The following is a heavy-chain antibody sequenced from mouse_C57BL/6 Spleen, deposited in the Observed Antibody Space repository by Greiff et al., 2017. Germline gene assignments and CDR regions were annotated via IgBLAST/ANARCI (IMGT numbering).Heavy chain of an antibody. Sequence: VQLKQSGAELVRPGTSVKMSCKASGYTFTNYWIGWAKQRPGHGLEWIGDIYPGGGYTNYNEKFKGKATLTADKSSSTAYMQFSSLTSEGSAIYYCARGNYYGSSYSWFAYWGQGTLVTVSA. D-gene: IGHD1-1*01. V-gene: IGHV1-63*01. J-gene: IGHJ3*01. CDR3: ARGNYYGSSYSWFAY. CDR1: GYTFTNYW. CDR2: IYPGGGYT.